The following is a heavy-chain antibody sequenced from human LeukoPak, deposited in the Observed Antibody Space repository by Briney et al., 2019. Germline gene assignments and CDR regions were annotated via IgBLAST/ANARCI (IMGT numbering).Heavy chain of an antibody. CDR2: IFSNGRT. Sequence: SETLSLTCFVSGGSISSNTNYWGWIRQPPGKGLEWIGNIFSNGRTYYNPSFRSRVNISLDTSKKNFSLNLTSVTAADTAVYYCATSQWLIPSYWGQGTLITVSS. V-gene: IGHV4-39*02. CDR3: ATSQWLIPSY. J-gene: IGHJ4*02. CDR1: GGSISSNTNY. D-gene: IGHD6-19*01.